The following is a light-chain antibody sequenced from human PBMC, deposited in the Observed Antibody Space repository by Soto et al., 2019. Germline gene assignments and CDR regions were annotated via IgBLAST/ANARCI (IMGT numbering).Light chain of an antibody. J-gene: IGLJ1*01. CDR3: SSYTSSTPYV. CDR2: EVS. V-gene: IGLV2-14*01. CDR1: SSDVGGYNY. Sequence: QSALTQPASVSGSPGQSITISCTGTSSDVGGYNYVSWYQQHPGKDPKLMIYEVSNRPSGVSNRFSCSKSGNTASLTISGLQAEDEADYYCSSYTSSTPYVFGTGTKLT.